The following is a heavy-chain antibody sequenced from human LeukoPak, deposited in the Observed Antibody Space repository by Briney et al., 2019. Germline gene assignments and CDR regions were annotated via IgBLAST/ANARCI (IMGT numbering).Heavy chain of an antibody. Sequence: SETLSLPCTVSGGSLSSYYWSWIRQPPGKGLEWIGYIYYSESTIYNPSLKTRVPISVDTYKNHFSLTLSSVTAADTAVYYCARVLGDQDSISWYSLEYYFDYWGQGTLVTVSS. D-gene: IGHD6-13*01. CDR2: IYYSEST. V-gene: IGHV4-59*13. CDR1: GGSLSSYY. J-gene: IGHJ4*02. CDR3: ARVLGDQDSISWYSLEYYFDY.